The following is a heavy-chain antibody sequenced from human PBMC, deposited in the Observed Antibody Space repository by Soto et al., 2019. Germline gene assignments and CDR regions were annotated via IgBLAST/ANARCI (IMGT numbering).Heavy chain of an antibody. Sequence: QVQLQESGPGLVKPSQTLSLTCSVSGDSIRGGGHYWNWIRQFPGKGLEWIGYVYHSGSTHYNPSLRGRLPISIATSKNQFSLRLISVTAADTALYYCARDTGLAPTVWGYWGHGTQVTVSS. D-gene: IGHD7-27*01. CDR1: GDSIRGGGHY. CDR2: VYHSGST. J-gene: IGHJ4*03. CDR3: ARDTGLAPTVWGY. V-gene: IGHV4-31*03.